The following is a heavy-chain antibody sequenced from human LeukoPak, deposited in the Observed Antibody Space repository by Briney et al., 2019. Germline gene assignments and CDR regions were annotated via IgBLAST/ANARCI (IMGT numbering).Heavy chain of an antibody. CDR3: ASQPYYYDSSGYYYSHYYYYYYMDV. J-gene: IGHJ6*03. D-gene: IGHD3-22*01. CDR2: IISIFGTA. V-gene: IGHV1-69*05. CDR1: GGTFSSYA. Sequence: GASVKVSCKASGGTFSSYAISWVRQAPGQGLEWMGRIISIFGTANYAQKFQGRVTITTDESTSTAYMELSSLRSEDTAVYYCASQPYYYDSSGYYYSHYYYYYYMDVWGKGTTVTVSS.